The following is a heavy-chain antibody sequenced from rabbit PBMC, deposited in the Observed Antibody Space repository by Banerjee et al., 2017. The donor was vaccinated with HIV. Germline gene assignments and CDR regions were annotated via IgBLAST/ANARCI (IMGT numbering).Heavy chain of an antibody. CDR3: ARGITYAGSSYYTGFNL. CDR2: IYTSSGST. J-gene: IGHJ4*01. Sequence: QQQLEESGGGLVKPGGTLTLTCKASGIDFSSYYYMCWVRQAPGKGLELIACIYTSSGSTWYASWVNGRFTISRSTSLNTVDLKMTSLTAADTATYFCARGITYAGSSYYTGFNLWGPGTLVTVS. CDR1: GIDFSSYYY. D-gene: IGHD8-1*01. V-gene: IGHV1S43*01.